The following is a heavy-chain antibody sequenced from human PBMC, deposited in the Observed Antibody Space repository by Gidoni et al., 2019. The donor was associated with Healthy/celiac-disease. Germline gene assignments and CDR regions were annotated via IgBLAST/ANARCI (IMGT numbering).Heavy chain of an antibody. Sequence: QVQLVQSGAEVKKPGSSGKVSCMFSGGSSCSYANSGVRQAPGQGLEWMGGIIPIFGTANYAQKFQGRVTITADESTSTAYMELSSLRSEDTAVYYCARDIHPPNRYSGYMDVWGKGTTVTVSS. D-gene: IGHD3-9*01. V-gene: IGHV1-69*01. J-gene: IGHJ6*03. CDR3: ARDIHPPNRYSGYMDV. CDR2: IIPIFGTA. CDR1: GGSSCSYA.